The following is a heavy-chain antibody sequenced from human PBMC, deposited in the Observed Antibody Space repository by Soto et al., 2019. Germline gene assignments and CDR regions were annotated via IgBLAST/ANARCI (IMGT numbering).Heavy chain of an antibody. J-gene: IGHJ6*02. CDR2: INPNSGGT. CDR3: ARSTYYYDSSGYYYYYYGMDV. D-gene: IGHD3-22*01. Sequence: ASVKVSCKASGYTFTGYYMHWVRQAPGQGLEWMGWINPNSGGTNYAQKFQGWVTMTRDTSISTAYMELSRLRSDDTAVYYCARSTYYYDSSGYYYYYYGMDVWGQGTTVTVS. CDR1: GYTFTGYY. V-gene: IGHV1-2*04.